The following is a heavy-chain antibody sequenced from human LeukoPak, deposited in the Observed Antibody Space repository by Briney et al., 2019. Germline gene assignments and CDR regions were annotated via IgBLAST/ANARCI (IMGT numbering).Heavy chain of an antibody. V-gene: IGHV3-9*01. CDR3: AKGAAYGGNSDYFDY. CDR2: ISWNSGSI. J-gene: IGHJ4*02. D-gene: IGHD4-23*01. Sequence: GGSLRLSCAASGFTFDDYAMHWVRQAPGKGLEWVSGISWNSGSIGYADSVKGRFTISRDNAKNSLYLQMNSLRAEDTALYYCAKGAAYGGNSDYFDYWGQGSLVTVSS. CDR1: GFTFDDYA.